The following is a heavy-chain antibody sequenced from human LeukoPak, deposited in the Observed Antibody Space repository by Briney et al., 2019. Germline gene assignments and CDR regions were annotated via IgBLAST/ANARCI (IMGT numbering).Heavy chain of an antibody. CDR1: GDSISRSSDY. CDR2: VYYIGST. D-gene: IGHD5-24*01. V-gene: IGHV4-39*07. Sequence: SSETLSLTCTVSGDSISRSSDYWGRIRQPPGKGPEWIGSVYYIGSTFYNPSLKSRLTISIDTSKNQFSLKLRSVTAADTAVYYCAREDAEQMDNSFDIWGQGTMVTVSS. J-gene: IGHJ3*02. CDR3: AREDAEQMDNSFDI.